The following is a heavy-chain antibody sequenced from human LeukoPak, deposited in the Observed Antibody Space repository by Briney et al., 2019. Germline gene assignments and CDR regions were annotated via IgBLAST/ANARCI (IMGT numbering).Heavy chain of an antibody. J-gene: IGHJ5*02. Sequence: PSETLSLTCTVSGGSISSYYWSWIRQPAGKGLEWIGRIYTSGSTNYNPSLKSRVTMSVDTSKNQFSLKLSSVTAADTAVYYRARDTEGSSSYWFDPWGQGTLVTVSS. D-gene: IGHD6-6*01. CDR2: IYTSGST. CDR1: GGSISSYY. V-gene: IGHV4-4*07. CDR3: ARDTEGSSSYWFDP.